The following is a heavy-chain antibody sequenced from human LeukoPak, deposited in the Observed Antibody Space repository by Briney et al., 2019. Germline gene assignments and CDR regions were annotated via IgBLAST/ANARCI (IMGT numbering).Heavy chain of an antibody. CDR1: GFTFSSYE. V-gene: IGHV3-48*03. Sequence: GGSLRLSCAASGFTFSSYEMNWVRQAPGKGLEWVSYISSSGSTIYYADSVKGRFTISRDNAKNSLYLQMNSLRAEDTAVYYCARRLAVGATLGYWGQGTLVTVSS. CDR3: ARRLAVGATLGY. J-gene: IGHJ4*02. D-gene: IGHD1-26*01. CDR2: ISSSGSTI.